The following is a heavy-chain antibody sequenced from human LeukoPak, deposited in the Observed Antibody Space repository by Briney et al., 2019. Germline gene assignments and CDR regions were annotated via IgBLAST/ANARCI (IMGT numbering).Heavy chain of an antibody. Sequence: GASVKVSCKASGYTFDSYAMHWVRQAPGQRLEWMGWINAGNGNTKYSQKFQARVTITWDTPANTAYMELSSLRSEDTAIYYCAREKRSLAVAGQVLDYWGQGTLVTVSS. CDR1: GYTFDSYA. CDR3: AREKRSLAVAGQVLDY. D-gene: IGHD6-19*01. J-gene: IGHJ4*02. V-gene: IGHV1-3*01. CDR2: INAGNGNT.